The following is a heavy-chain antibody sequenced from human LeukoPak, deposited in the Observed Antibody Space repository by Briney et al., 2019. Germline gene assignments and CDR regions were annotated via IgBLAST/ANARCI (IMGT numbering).Heavy chain of an antibody. J-gene: IGHJ4*02. CDR1: GGSFSGYY. CDR3: ARAGITVASPFDY. D-gene: IGHD6-19*01. CDR2: ISHGGST. V-gene: IGHV4-34*01. Sequence: SETLSLTCVVYGGSFSGYYWSWLRQPPGKGLEWIGEISHGGSTNYSPSLMSRVTISLDTSKNQFSLKLRSVTAADTAVYYCARAGITVASPFDYWGQGTLVTVSS.